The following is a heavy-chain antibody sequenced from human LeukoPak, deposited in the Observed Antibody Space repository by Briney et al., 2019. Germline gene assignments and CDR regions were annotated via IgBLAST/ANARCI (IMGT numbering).Heavy chain of an antibody. D-gene: IGHD6-6*01. Sequence: GASVKVSCKASGGTFSSYAISWVRQAPGQGLEWMGGIIPIFGTANYAQKFQGRVTITTDVSTSTAYMELSSLRSEDTAVYYCARGLIAARAYYMDVWGKGTTVTVSS. CDR1: GGTFSSYA. CDR3: ARGLIAARAYYMDV. J-gene: IGHJ6*03. V-gene: IGHV1-69*05. CDR2: IIPIFGTA.